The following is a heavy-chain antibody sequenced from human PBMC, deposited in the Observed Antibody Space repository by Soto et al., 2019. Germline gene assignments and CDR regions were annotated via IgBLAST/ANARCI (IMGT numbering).Heavy chain of an antibody. CDR3: ARDSFNVYYYYGMDV. V-gene: IGHV3-21*01. Sequence: GGSLRLSCAASGFTFSSYSMNWVRQAPGKGLEWVSPISSSSSYIYYADSVKGRFTIPRDNAKNSLYLQMNSLRAEDTAVYYCARDSFNVYYYYGMDVWGQGTTVTVSS. CDR1: GFTFSSYS. J-gene: IGHJ6*02. CDR2: ISSSSSYI.